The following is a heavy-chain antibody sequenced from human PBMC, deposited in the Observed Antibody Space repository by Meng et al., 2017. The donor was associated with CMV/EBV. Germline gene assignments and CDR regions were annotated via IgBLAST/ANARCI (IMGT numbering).Heavy chain of an antibody. Sequence: GESLKISCAASGFTFSSYGMHWVRQAPGKGLDWVAFIRYDGSNRYYADSVKGRFTISRDNSKNTLYLQMNSLRPEDTAVYYCARVGALPTFYGMDVWGQGTTVTVSS. CDR2: IRYDGSNR. V-gene: IGHV3-30*02. J-gene: IGHJ6*02. D-gene: IGHD1-1*01. CDR1: GFTFSSYG. CDR3: ARVGALPTFYGMDV.